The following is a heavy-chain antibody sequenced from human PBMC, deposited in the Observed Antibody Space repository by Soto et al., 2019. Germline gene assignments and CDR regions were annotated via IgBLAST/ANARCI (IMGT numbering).Heavy chain of an antibody. CDR2: ISPNGDST. CDR3: AKVRLTDYLRYAPHL. CDR1: GFTFNNYA. J-gene: IGHJ3*01. Sequence: EVQLLESGGGLDQSGGSLRLACAASGFTFNNYAMNWVRQAPGRGLEWVSIISPNGDSTYYADSVKGRFTISRDNSQNTVFLQMNSLSAEDTAIYFCAKVRLTDYLRYAPHLWGQGTLVTVSS. D-gene: IGHD2-8*01. V-gene: IGHV3-23*01.